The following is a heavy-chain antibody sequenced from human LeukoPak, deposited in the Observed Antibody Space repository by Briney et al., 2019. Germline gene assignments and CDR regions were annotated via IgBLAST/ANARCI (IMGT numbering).Heavy chain of an antibody. CDR2: INPNSGGT. J-gene: IGHJ6*03. CDR1: GYTFTRYY. Sequence: ASVKVSCKASGYTFTRYYMHWVRQAPGQGLEWMGWINPNSGGTNYARKVQGRVTKTRDTPINKAYLERSKLRSNDTAVYYYARDGDCSSNSCYMGGNYYYYMDVWGKGTTVTVSS. CDR3: ARDGDCSSNSCYMGGNYYYYMDV. V-gene: IGHV1-2*02. D-gene: IGHD2-2*02.